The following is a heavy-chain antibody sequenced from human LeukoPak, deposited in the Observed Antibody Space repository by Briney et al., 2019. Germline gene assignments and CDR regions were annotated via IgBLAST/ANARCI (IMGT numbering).Heavy chain of an antibody. CDR3: AKSGVLQWLVPYYFDY. CDR2: ISGSGGST. J-gene: IGHJ4*02. V-gene: IGHV3-23*01. CDR1: GFTFSSYA. D-gene: IGHD6-19*01. Sequence: GGSLRLSCAASGFTFSSYAMSWVRQAPGKGLEWVSAISGSGGSTYYADSVKGRFTISRDNSKNTLYLQMNSLRAEDTAVYYCAKSGVLQWLVPYYFDYWGQGTLVTVSS.